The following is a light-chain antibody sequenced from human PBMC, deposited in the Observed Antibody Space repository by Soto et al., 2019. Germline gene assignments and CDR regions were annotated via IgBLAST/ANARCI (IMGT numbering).Light chain of an antibody. J-gene: IGKJ5*01. CDR3: QQRSNWLT. Sequence: TQSPSSLSASVGDRVTITCRASQSISSYLAWYQQKPGQAPRLLLYDASNRATGIPARFSGSGSGTDFTLTISSLEPEDFAVYYCQQRSNWLTFGQGTRLEIK. CDR1: QSISSY. CDR2: DAS. V-gene: IGKV3-11*01.